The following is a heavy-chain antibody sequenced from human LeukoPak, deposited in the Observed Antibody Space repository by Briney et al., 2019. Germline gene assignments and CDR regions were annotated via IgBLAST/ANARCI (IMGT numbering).Heavy chain of an antibody. Sequence: SETLSLTCAVSGGSISSSNWWSWVRQPPGKGLEWIGEIYHSGSTNYSPSLKSRVTISVDKSKNQFSLKLSSVTAADTAVYYCARDEKYYGSGSPDYYYYGMDVWGQGTTVTVSS. CDR2: IYHSGST. J-gene: IGHJ6*02. CDR3: ARDEKYYGSGSPDYYYYGMDV. D-gene: IGHD3-10*01. CDR1: GGSISSSNW. V-gene: IGHV4-4*02.